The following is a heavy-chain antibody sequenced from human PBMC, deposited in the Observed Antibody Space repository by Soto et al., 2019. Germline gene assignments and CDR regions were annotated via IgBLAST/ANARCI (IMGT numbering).Heavy chain of an antibody. CDR2: ISYDGSNK. D-gene: IGHD3-3*01. CDR1: GFTFSSYA. CDR3: GRDKRDLRFLEWSYYFDF. V-gene: IGHV3-30-3*01. J-gene: IGHJ4*02. Sequence: QVQLVESGGGVVQPGRSLRLSCAASGFTFSSYAMHWVRQAPGKGLEWVAVISYDGSNKYYADSVKGRFTISRDNSKNKLYLQMNSLRAEDTAVYYCGRDKRDLRFLEWSYYFDFWGQGTLVTVSS.